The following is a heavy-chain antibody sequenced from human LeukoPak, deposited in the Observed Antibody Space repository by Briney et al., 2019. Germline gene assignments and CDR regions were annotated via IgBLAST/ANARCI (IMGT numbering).Heavy chain of an antibody. CDR1: GFTFSSYS. CDR3: ARDRLFSQGEWLFFSPWGMDV. Sequence: GGSLRLSCAASGFTFSSYSMNWVRQAPGKGLEWVSSISSSSSYIYYADSVKGRFTISRDNAKNSLYLQMNSLRAEDTAVYYCARDRLFSQGEWLFFSPWGMDVWGQGTTVTVSS. J-gene: IGHJ6*02. V-gene: IGHV3-21*01. CDR2: ISSSSSYI. D-gene: IGHD3-3*01.